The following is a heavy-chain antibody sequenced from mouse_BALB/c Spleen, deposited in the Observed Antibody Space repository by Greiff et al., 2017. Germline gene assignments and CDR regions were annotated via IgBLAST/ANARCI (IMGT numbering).Heavy chain of an antibody. CDR1: GFTFTDYY. V-gene: IGHV7-3*02. J-gene: IGHJ2*01. CDR2: IRNKANGYTT. Sequence: EVMLVESGGGLVQPGGSLRLSCATSGFTFTDYYMSWVRQPPGKALEWLGFIRNKANGYTTEYSASVKGRFTISRDNSQSILYLQMNTLRAEDSATYYCARANWDYFDYWGQGTTLTVSS. CDR3: ARANWDYFDY. D-gene: IGHD4-1*01.